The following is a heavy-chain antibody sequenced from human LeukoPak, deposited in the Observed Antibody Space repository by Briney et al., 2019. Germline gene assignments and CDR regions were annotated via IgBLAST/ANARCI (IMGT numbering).Heavy chain of an antibody. CDR1: GGSFSGYY. V-gene: IGHV4-34*01. Sequence: SETLSLTCAVYGGSFSGYYWSWIRQPPGKGLEWIGEINHSGSTDYNPSLKSRVTISVDTSKNQFSLKLSSVTAADTAVYYCARGSPRNSSDLLFDYWGQGTLVTVSS. CDR3: ARGSPRNSSDLLFDY. J-gene: IGHJ4*02. D-gene: IGHD3-22*01. CDR2: INHSGST.